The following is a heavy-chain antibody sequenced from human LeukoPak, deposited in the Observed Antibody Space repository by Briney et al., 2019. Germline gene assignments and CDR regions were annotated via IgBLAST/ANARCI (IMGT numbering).Heavy chain of an antibody. CDR3: ARDLNWGWGY. V-gene: IGHV3-11*01. J-gene: IGHJ4*02. D-gene: IGHD7-27*01. CDR2: ISNTGNTI. Sequence: GGSLRLSCAASRFTFSDYYMTWIRQAPGKGLEWVSYISNTGNTIYYADSVKGRFTISRDNAKNLLYLQMNSLRAEDTAVYYCARDLNWGWGYWGQGSLVTVSS. CDR1: RFTFSDYY.